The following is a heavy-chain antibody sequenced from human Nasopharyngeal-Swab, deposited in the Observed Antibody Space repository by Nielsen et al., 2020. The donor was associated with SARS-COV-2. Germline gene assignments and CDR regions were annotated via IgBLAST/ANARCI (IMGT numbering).Heavy chain of an antibody. CDR1: GGSISSGGYY. CDR2: IYYSGST. J-gene: IGHJ4*02. Sequence: SETLSLTCTVSGGSISSGGYYWSWIRQHPGKGLEWIGYIYYSGSTNYNPSLKSRVTISVDTSKNQFSLKLSSVTAADTAVYYCARRYSYGPFDYWGQGTLVTVSS. D-gene: IGHD5-18*01. CDR3: ARRYSYGPFDY. V-gene: IGHV4-61*08.